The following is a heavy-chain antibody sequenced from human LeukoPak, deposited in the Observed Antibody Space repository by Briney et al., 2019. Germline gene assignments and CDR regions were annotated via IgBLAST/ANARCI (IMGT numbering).Heavy chain of an antibody. D-gene: IGHD3-16*01. CDR3: ARGGGARDYYYYYGMDV. CDR2: IIPILGIA. J-gene: IGHJ6*02. CDR1: GGTFSSYA. V-gene: IGHV1-69*04. Sequence: GASVKVSCKASGGTFSSYAISWVRQAPGQGLEWMGRIIPILGIANYAQKFQGRVTITADKSTGTAYMELSSLRSEDTAVYYCARGGGARDYYYYYGMDVWGQGTTVTVSS.